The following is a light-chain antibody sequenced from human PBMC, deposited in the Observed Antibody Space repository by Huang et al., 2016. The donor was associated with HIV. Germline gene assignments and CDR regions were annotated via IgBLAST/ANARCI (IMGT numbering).Light chain of an antibody. V-gene: IGKV1-39*01. CDR3: QQSYTNPRYT. CDR1: QSIGGY. Sequence: DIQMTQSPSSLSASVGDRVTITCRASQSIGGYLNWYQQKPGKAPKLLIYGASTLQSGVPVRFSGSGSGTDFTLTINNPQPEDSAIYYCQQSYTNPRYTFGQGTKLEIK. CDR2: GAS. J-gene: IGKJ2*01.